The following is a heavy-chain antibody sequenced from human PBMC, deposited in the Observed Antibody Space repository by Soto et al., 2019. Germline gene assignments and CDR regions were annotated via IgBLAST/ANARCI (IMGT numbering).Heavy chain of an antibody. CDR1: GYTFTSYD. CDR2: MNPNSGNT. J-gene: IGHJ6*03. D-gene: IGHD3-3*01. V-gene: IGHV1-8*01. Sequence: QVQLVQSGPEVKKPGASVKVSCKASGYTFTSYDINWVRQATGQGLEWMGRMNPNSGNTDYAGKFQGRVTMTRNTSINTAYMELSSLTSVDAAVYYRARGIILKIFGVGIVGHDYYMDVWGKGATVIVSS. CDR3: ARGIILKIFGVGIVGHDYYMDV.